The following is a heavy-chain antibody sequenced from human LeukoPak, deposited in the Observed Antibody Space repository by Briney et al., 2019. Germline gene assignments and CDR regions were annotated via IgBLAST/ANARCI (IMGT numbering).Heavy chain of an antibody. Sequence: PGGSLRLSCAASGFTFSGSAMHWVRQASGKGLEWVCRIRSKANSYATAYAASVKGRFTISRDDSKNTAYLQMNSLKTEDTAVYYCTRQYDYGDFHFDYWGQGTLVTVSS. J-gene: IGHJ4*02. CDR2: IRSKANSYAT. CDR1: GFTFSGSA. V-gene: IGHV3-73*01. D-gene: IGHD4-17*01. CDR3: TRQYDYGDFHFDY.